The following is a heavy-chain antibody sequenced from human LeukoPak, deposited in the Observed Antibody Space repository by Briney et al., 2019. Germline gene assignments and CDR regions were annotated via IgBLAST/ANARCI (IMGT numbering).Heavy chain of an antibody. CDR1: GFTFSSYW. V-gene: IGHV3-7*03. J-gene: IGHJ4*02. Sequence: GGSLRLSCAASGFTFSSYWVSWVRQAPGEGLEWVANINQDGSEKYYVDSVKGRFTISRDNAKNSLYLQMNSLRAEDTAVYYCARASDSSGWYGKLYFDYWGQGTLVTVSS. D-gene: IGHD6-19*01. CDR3: ARASDSSGWYGKLYFDY. CDR2: INQDGSEK.